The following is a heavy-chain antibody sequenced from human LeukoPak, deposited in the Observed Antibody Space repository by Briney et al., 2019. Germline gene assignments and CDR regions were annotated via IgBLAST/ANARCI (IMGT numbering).Heavy chain of an antibody. J-gene: IGHJ6*02. CDR3: ARDAGSLAVAGHYYYYGMDV. CDR1: GGSISSYY. D-gene: IGHD6-19*01. Sequence: SETLSLTCTVSGGSISSYYWSWIRQPAGKGLEWIGRIYTSGSTNYNPSLKSRVTMSVDTSKNQFSLKLSSVTAADTAVYYCARDAGSLAVAGHYYYYGMDVWGQGTTVTVSS. CDR2: IYTSGST. V-gene: IGHV4-4*07.